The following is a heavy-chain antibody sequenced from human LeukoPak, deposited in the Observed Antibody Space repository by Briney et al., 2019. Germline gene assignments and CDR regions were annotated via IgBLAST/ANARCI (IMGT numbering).Heavy chain of an antibody. J-gene: IGHJ6*02. CDR3: ARGNYHAMDV. CDR1: GFTFSSYG. V-gene: IGHV3-30*03. Sequence: GRSLRLSCAASGFTFSSYGMHWVRQAPGKGLEWVAVISYDGSNKYYADSVKGRFTISRDNSKNTLYLQMNSLRAEDTAVYYCARGNYHAMDVWGQGTTVTVSS. CDR2: ISYDGSNK.